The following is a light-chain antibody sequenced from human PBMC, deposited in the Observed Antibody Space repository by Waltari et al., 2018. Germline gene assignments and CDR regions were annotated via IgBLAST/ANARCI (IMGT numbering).Light chain of an antibody. CDR1: QSITNW. V-gene: IGKV1-5*03. J-gene: IGKJ1*01. CDR3: QQYDNYWT. Sequence: DIQMTQSPSTLSASVGDRVTITCRASQSITNWLAWYPQKPGKAPKLLIYRASNLESGVPSSFSGSGSGTAFTLTISSLQPDDFATYYCQQYDNYWTFGQGTKVEIK. CDR2: RAS.